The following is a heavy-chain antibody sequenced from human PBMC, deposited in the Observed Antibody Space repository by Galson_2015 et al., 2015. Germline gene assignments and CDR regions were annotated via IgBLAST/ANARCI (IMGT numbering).Heavy chain of an antibody. J-gene: IGHJ6*02. CDR1: GDSVSSNSAA. CDR3: ARSWLSRGYYYDSSGYLTLSPGVGMDV. CDR2: TYYRSKWYN. Sequence: CAISGDSVSSNSAAWNWIRQSPSRGLEWLGRTYYRSKWYNDYAVSVKSRITINPDTSKNQFSLQLNSVTPEDTAVYYCARSWLSRGYYYDSSGYLTLSPGVGMDVWGQGTTVTVSS. D-gene: IGHD3-22*01. V-gene: IGHV6-1*01.